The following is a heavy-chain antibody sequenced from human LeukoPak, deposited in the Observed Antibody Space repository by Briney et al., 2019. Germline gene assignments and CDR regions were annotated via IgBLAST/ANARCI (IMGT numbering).Heavy chain of an antibody. CDR2: TRGGDDDT. CDR3: ARRLPFYGMDV. V-gene: IGHV3-23*01. CDR1: GFTFSSYA. J-gene: IGHJ6*02. Sequence: PGGSLRLSCAASGFTFSSYAMNWVRQAPGKGLEWVSTTRGGDDDTSYADSVMGRFTISRDNSKNMLFLQMNGLRAEDTALYYCARRLPFYGMDVWGQGTTVTVSS.